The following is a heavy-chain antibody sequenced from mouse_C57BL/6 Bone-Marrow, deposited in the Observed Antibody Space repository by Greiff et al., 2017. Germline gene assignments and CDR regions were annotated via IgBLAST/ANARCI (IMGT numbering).Heavy chain of an antibody. Sequence: EVQVVESGEGLVKPGGSLKLSCAASGFTFSSYAMSWVRQTPEKRLEWVAYISSGGDYIYYADTVKGRFTISRDNARNTLYLQMSSLKSEDTAMYYCTRGGLRNYAMDYWGQGTSVTVSS. D-gene: IGHD1-1*01. CDR3: TRGGLRNYAMDY. V-gene: IGHV5-9-1*02. CDR2: ISSGGDYI. CDR1: GFTFSSYA. J-gene: IGHJ4*01.